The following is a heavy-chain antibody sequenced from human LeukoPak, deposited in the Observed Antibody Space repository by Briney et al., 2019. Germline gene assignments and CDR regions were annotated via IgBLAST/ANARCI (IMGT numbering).Heavy chain of an antibody. D-gene: IGHD3-10*01. CDR2: IIPIFGTA. Sequence: SVKVSCKASGGTFSSYAISWVRQAPGQGLEWMGGIIPIFGTANYAQKFQGRVTITADESTSTAYMELSSLRSEDTAVYYCARDLVTMVRGVITSRDHYYGMDVWGQGTTVTVSS. V-gene: IGHV1-69*13. CDR3: ARDLVTMVRGVITSRDHYYGMDV. J-gene: IGHJ6*02. CDR1: GGTFSSYA.